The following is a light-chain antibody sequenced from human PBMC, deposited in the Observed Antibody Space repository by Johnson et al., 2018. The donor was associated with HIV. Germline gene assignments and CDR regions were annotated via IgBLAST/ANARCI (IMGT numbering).Light chain of an antibody. J-gene: IGLJ1*01. Sequence: SVLTQPPSMSAAPGQKVTTSCSGSSSNIGNNYVSWYQQLPGTAPKLLIYDNDKRPSGIPDRFSASKSDTSATLGITGLQTGDEANYYCGTWDGGLSIYVFGTGTEVTVL. CDR2: DND. V-gene: IGLV1-51*01. CDR3: GTWDGGLSIYV. CDR1: SSNIGNNY.